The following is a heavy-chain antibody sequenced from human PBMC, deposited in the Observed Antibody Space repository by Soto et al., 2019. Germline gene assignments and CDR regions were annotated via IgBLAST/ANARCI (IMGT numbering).Heavy chain of an antibody. CDR3: ARSQSDIVVVVAATFDP. D-gene: IGHD2-15*01. CDR1: GYTFTGYY. Sequence: ASVKVSCKASGYTFTGYYMHWARQAPGQGLEWMGWINPNSGGTNYAQKFQGRVTMTRDTSISTAYMELSRLRSDDTAVYYCARSQSDIVVVVAATFDPWGQGTLVTVSS. CDR2: INPNSGGT. J-gene: IGHJ5*02. V-gene: IGHV1-2*02.